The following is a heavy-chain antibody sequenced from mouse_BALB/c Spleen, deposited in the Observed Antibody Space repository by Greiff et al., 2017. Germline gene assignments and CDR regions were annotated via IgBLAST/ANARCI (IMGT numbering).Heavy chain of an antibody. CDR3: TRYGNYYGSPRYFDV. Sequence: LQQPGSELVRPGASVKLSCKASGYTFTSYWMHWVKQRPGQGLEWIGNIYPGSGSTNYDEKFKSKATLTVDTSSSTAYMQLSSLTSEDSAVYYCTRYGNYYGSPRYFDVWGAGTTVTVSS. CDR2: IYPGSGST. D-gene: IGHD1-1*01. J-gene: IGHJ1*01. CDR1: GYTFTSYW. V-gene: IGHV1S22*01.